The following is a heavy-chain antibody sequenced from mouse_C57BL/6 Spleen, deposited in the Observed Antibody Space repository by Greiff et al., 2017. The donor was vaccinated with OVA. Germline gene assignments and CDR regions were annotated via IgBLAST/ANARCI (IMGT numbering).Heavy chain of an antibody. J-gene: IGHJ3*01. V-gene: IGHV1-64*01. CDR2: IHPNSGST. D-gene: IGHD4-1*01. CDR1: GYTFTSYW. CDR3: ARAPLNWDPFAD. Sequence: QVQLQQPGAELVKPGASVKLSCKASGYTFTSYWMHWVKQRPGQGLEWIGMIHPNSGSTNYNEKFKSKATLTVDKSSSTAYMQLSSLTSEDSAVYYCARAPLNWDPFADWGQGTLVTVSA.